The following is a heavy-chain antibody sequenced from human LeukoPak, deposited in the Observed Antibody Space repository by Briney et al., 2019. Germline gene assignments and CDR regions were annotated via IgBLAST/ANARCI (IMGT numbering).Heavy chain of an antibody. CDR3: ARVGYSSSWYIDY. CDR2: INSDGGNT. D-gene: IGHD6-13*01. V-gene: IGHV3-74*01. J-gene: IGHJ4*02. Sequence: GGSLRLSCAASGFAFSSHLMHWVRQVPGKGLVWVSRINSDGGNTVYADSVKGRFTISRDNAKNTLYLQMNSLRAEDTAVYYCARVGYSSSWYIDYWGQGTLVTVSS. CDR1: GFAFSSHL.